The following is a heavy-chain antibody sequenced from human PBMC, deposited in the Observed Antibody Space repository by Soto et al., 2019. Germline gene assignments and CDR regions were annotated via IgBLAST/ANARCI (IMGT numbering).Heavy chain of an antibody. Sequence: GASVKVSCKASGYTFTSYDINWVRQATGQGLEWMGWMNPNSGNTGYAQKFQGRVTMTRNTSISTAYMELSSLRSEDTAVYYCARMDYYGSGITNWFDPWGQGTLVTVS. D-gene: IGHD3-10*01. CDR2: MNPNSGNT. V-gene: IGHV1-8*01. J-gene: IGHJ5*02. CDR1: GYTFTSYD. CDR3: ARMDYYGSGITNWFDP.